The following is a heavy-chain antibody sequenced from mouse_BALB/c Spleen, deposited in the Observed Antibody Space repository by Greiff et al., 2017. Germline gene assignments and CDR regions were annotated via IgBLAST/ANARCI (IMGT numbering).Heavy chain of an antibody. D-gene: IGHD2-3*01. CDR1: GYTFSSYW. Sequence: VQLQQSGAELMKPGASVKISCKATGYTFSSYWIEWVKQRPGHGLEWIGEILPGSGSTNYNEKFKGKATFTADTSSNTAYMQLSSLTSEDSAVYYCARRGKSYDGYPAWFAYWGQGTLVTVSA. CDR3: ARRGKSYDGYPAWFAY. CDR2: ILPGSGST. J-gene: IGHJ3*01. V-gene: IGHV1-9*01.